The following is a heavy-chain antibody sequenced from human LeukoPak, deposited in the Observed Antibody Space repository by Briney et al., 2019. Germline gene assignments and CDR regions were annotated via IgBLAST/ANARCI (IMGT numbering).Heavy chain of an antibody. CDR1: GFTFNNYA. Sequence: PGGSLRLSCAASGFTFNNYAMSWVRQAPGKGLEWVSYISSSGSTIYYADSVKGRFTISRDNAKNSLYLQMNSLRAEDTAVYYCARDSACSSTSCYLPAYYYYYYMDVWGKGTTVTISS. CDR3: ARDSACSSTSCYLPAYYYYYYMDV. J-gene: IGHJ6*03. V-gene: IGHV3-48*03. CDR2: ISSSGSTI. D-gene: IGHD2-2*01.